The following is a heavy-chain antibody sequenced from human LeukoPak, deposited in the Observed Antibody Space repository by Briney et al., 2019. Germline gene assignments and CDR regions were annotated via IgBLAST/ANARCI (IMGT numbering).Heavy chain of an antibody. J-gene: IGHJ6*04. V-gene: IGHV3-23*01. CDR1: GFTFSNYA. CDR2: ISDSGGFT. CDR3: AKEDLYDGMDV. Sequence: GGSLRLSCAASGFTFSNYAISWVRQAPGKGLEGVSAISDSGGFTYYVDSVKGRFTISRDNSKKTLYLQMNGLRAEDTALYYCAKEDLYDGMDVWGKGTTVTVSS.